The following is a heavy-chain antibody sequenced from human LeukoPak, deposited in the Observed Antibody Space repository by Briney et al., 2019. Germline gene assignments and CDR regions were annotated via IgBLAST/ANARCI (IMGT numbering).Heavy chain of an antibody. CDR3: AGGPQIRGADY. CDR1: GFTFSDYY. J-gene: IGHJ4*02. CDR2: ISGSGHDI. V-gene: IGHV3-11*04. Sequence: GGSLRLSCAASGFTFSDYYMGWIRQAPGMGLEWLAYISGSGHDINYADSVRGRFIISRDNAKNSLFLQMSNLRAEDSAVYYCAGGPQIRGADYWGQGTLVTVSS. D-gene: IGHD3-10*01.